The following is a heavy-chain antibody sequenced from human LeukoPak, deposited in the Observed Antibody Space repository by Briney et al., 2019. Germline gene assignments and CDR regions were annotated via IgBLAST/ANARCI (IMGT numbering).Heavy chain of an antibody. J-gene: IGHJ4*02. Sequence: SETLSLTRAVYGGSFSGYYWSWIRQPPGKGLEWIGEINHSGSTNYNPSLKSRVTISVDTSKNQFSLKLSSVTAADTAVYYCARGYYDILTGYYPPDYWGQGTLVTVSS. CDR1: GGSFSGYY. D-gene: IGHD3-9*01. V-gene: IGHV4-34*01. CDR3: ARGYYDILTGYYPPDY. CDR2: INHSGST.